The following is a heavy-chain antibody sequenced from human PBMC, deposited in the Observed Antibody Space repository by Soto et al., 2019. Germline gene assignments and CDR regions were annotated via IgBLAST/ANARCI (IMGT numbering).Heavy chain of an antibody. CDR3: ARGRGWRDY. CDR2: MDPKTGNT. D-gene: IGHD6-19*01. Sequence: ASVKVSCKASGYSFTSYYINWVRQATGQGLERMGWMDPKTGNTDYGQKFQGRVTMTRNTSISTAYMELSSLTSEDTAVYYCARGRGWRDYWGQGTLITVSS. V-gene: IGHV1-8*01. J-gene: IGHJ4*02. CDR1: GYSFTSYY.